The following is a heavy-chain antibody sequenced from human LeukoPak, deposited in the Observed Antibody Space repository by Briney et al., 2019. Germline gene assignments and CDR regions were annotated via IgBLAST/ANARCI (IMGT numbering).Heavy chain of an antibody. D-gene: IGHD6-19*01. CDR3: AKDGRIAVAGTSSNY. V-gene: IGHV3-23*01. CDR2: ISGSGGST. CDR1: GFTFSSYA. Sequence: GSLRLSCAASGFTFSSYAMSWVRQAPGKGLEWVSAISGSGGSTYYADSVKGRFTISRDNSKNTLYLQMNSLRAEDTAVYYCAKDGRIAVAGTSSNYWGQGTLVTVSS. J-gene: IGHJ4*02.